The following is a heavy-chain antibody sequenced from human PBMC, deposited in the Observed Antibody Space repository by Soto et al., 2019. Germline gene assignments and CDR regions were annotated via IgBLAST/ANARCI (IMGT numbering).Heavy chain of an antibody. D-gene: IGHD2-15*01. Sequence: SGTLALTGTVSGGSISSYAGSWVRQPPGKGLAWIGYIYYSGITNYHPSLKSRVTISVATSKNQFSLQLSSVTAADPAVYYCARTLLGCAIWFPPWGPGTLVTVSS. CDR2: IYYSGIT. J-gene: IGHJ5*02. V-gene: IGHV4-59*01. CDR1: GGSISSYA. CDR3: ARTLLGCAIWFPP.